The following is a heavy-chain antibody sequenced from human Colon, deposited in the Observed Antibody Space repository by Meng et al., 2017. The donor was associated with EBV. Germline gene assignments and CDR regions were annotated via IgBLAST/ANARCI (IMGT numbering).Heavy chain of an antibody. D-gene: IGHD2-2*01. CDR1: GGSITNGSYY. J-gene: IGHJ4*02. CDR3: ARGELLWDY. V-gene: IGHV4-30-4*02. CDR2: MDYRGST. Sequence: QLQLQESGPGLVKPSXTLSLTCTVSGGSITNGSYYWGWIRQPPGKGLEWIGYMDYRGSTFYNPSLKSRVTISVDTSKNQFSLKLSSVTAADTAVYFCARGELLWDYWGQGTLVNVSS.